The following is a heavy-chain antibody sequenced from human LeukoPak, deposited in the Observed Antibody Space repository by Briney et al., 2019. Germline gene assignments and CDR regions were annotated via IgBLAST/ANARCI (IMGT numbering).Heavy chain of an antibody. CDR1: RFTFSNYA. CDR3: AKIKSSGSYDYFDY. J-gene: IGHJ4*02. Sequence: GGSLRLSCAASRFTFSNYAMTWVRQAPGKGLEWVSTIGGSGYPTYYADSVKGRFTISGDNSKNTLYLQMNSLRAEDTAVYYCAKIKSSGSYDYFDYWGQGTLVTVSS. CDR2: IGGSGYPT. V-gene: IGHV3-23*01. D-gene: IGHD1-26*01.